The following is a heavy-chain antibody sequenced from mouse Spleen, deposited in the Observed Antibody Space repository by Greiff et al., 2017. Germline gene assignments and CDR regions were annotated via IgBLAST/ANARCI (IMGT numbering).Heavy chain of an antibody. CDR1: GFTFSDYY. J-gene: IGHJ4*01. V-gene: IGHV5-12*02. D-gene: IGHD4-1*01. CDR3: ARHTGRYYAMDY. CDR2: ISNGGGST. Sequence: EVKLEESGGGLVQPGGSLKLSCATSGFTFSDYYMYWVRQTPEKRLEWVAYISNGGGSTYYPDTVKGRFTISRDNAKNTLYLQMSRLKSEDTAMYYCARHTGRYYAMDYWGQGTSVTVSS.